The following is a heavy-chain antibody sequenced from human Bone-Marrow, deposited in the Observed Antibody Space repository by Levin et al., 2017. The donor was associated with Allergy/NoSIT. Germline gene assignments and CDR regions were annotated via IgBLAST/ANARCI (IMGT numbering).Heavy chain of an antibody. Sequence: GGSLRLSCAGSGFSVSSNSMSWVRQAPGKGLEWVSVISGAGSTHYGDSVKGRFTISRDTSNNTVDLQMNGLTTEDTAVYFCARHSSDWSYYFDCWGQGALVTVSS. D-gene: IGHD6-19*01. CDR3: ARHSSDWSYYFDC. CDR1: GFSVSSNS. V-gene: IGHV3-66*04. J-gene: IGHJ4*02. CDR2: ISGAGST.